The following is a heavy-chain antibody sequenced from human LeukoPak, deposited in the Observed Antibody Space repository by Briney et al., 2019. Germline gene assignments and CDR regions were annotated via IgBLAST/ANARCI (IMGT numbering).Heavy chain of an antibody. CDR2: IKQDGSDK. CDR3: ARAWIELWSHDY. CDR1: GFTFSSYW. V-gene: IGHV3-7*03. Sequence: PGGSLRPSCAASGFTFSSYWMSWVRQAPGKGLEWVANIKQDGSDKYYVDSVKGRFTISKDNAKSSLYLQMNSLRAEDTAVYYCARAWIELWSHDYWGQGTLVTVSS. D-gene: IGHD5-18*01. J-gene: IGHJ4*02.